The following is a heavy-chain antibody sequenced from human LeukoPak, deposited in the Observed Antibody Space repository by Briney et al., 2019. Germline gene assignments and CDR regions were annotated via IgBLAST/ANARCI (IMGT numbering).Heavy chain of an antibody. CDR1: GGSISSYY. CDR3: ARDFMYYYGSGSYYNPASI. Sequence: SETLSLTCTVSGGSISSYYWSWIRQPPGKGLEWIGYIYYSGSTNYNPSLKSRVTISVDTSKNQFSLKLSSVTAADTAVYYCARDFMYYYGSGSYYNPASIWGQGTTVTVSS. D-gene: IGHD3-10*01. J-gene: IGHJ6*02. V-gene: IGHV4-59*01. CDR2: IYYSGST.